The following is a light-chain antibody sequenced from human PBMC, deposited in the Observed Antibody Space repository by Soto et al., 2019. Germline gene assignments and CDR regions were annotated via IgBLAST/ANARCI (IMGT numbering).Light chain of an antibody. CDR2: KAS. CDR1: QSISSW. Sequence: IQITHSXSTLSASXGXRXTIXXRASQSISSWLAWYQQKPGKAPKLLIYKASSLQSGVPSRFSGSGSGTEFTLTISSLQPDDFATYYCQQYSFYRTFGQGTKVDIK. V-gene: IGKV1-5*03. CDR3: QQYSFYRT. J-gene: IGKJ1*01.